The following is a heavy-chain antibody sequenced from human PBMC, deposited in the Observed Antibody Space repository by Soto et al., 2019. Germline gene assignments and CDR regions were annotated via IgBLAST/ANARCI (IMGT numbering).Heavy chain of an antibody. CDR2: FYPADPQT. Sequence: PGESLKISCKGSGYSFTDSWIGWVRQMPGKGLEWMGIFYPADPQTKHSPSFIGQVTMSADKSINTAYLQWSSLQASDTAMYYCATSTEVTGILHYLGQGTQVAVST. J-gene: IGHJ4*02. CDR1: GYSFTDSW. V-gene: IGHV5-51*01. D-gene: IGHD2-21*02. CDR3: ATSTEVTGILHY.